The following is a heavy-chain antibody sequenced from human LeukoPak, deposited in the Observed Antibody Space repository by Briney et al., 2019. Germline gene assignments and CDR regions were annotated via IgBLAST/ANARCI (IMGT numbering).Heavy chain of an antibody. V-gene: IGHV1-18*01. J-gene: IGHJ4*02. CDR2: ISAYNGNT. Sequence: GASVKVSCKASGYTFTSYGISWVRPAPGQGLEWMGWISAYNGNTNYAQKLQGRVTMTTDTSTSTAYMELRSLRSDDTAVYYCARDSPNCSSTSCLNLFDYWGQGTLVTVSS. CDR1: GYTFTSYG. D-gene: IGHD2-2*01. CDR3: ARDSPNCSSTSCLNLFDY.